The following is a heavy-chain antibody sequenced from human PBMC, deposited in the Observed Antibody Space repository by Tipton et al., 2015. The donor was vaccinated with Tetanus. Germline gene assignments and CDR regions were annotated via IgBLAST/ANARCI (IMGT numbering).Heavy chain of an antibody. J-gene: IGHJ6*02. V-gene: IGHV4-31*02. D-gene: IGHD3-10*02. CDR3: ARVMGLPFAMFV. CDR1: GGSISSSSHY. Sequence: LRLSCTVSGGSISSSSHYWTWIRQRPGKGLEWIGYVYYSGTTYFDLSLQSRLTLSGDTSRILVSLKLTSVTATDTGIYYCARVMGLPFAMFVWGQGTTVTVS. CDR2: VYYSGTT.